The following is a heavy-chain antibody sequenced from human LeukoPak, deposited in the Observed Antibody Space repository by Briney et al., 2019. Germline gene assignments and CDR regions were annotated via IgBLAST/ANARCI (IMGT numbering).Heavy chain of an antibody. CDR3: AKDRCGGDCYSLDP. Sequence: GGSLRLSCAASGFTFSSYGMHWVRQAPGKGLEWVAVIWYDGSNKYYADSVKGRFTISRDNSKNTLYLQMNSLRAEDTAVYYCAKDRCGGDCYSLDPWGQGTLVTVST. CDR1: GFTFSSYG. D-gene: IGHD2-21*02. V-gene: IGHV3-30*02. CDR2: IWYDGSNK. J-gene: IGHJ5*02.